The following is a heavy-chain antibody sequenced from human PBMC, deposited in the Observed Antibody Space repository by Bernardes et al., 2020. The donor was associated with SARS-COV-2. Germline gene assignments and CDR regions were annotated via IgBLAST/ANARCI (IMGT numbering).Heavy chain of an antibody. CDR2: ISGSGSSP. D-gene: IGHD2-8*01. V-gene: IGHV3-23*01. Sequence: GGSLRLSRATSGFIFSNYGMSWVRQAPGKGLEWVSSISGSGSSPHYADSVKGRFTISRDNSKNMLHLQMNSLRAEDTAVYFCAKDYLRLMNNEPNAFDSWGQGTLVTVSS. J-gene: IGHJ5*01. CDR3: AKDYLRLMNNEPNAFDS. CDR1: GFIFSNYG.